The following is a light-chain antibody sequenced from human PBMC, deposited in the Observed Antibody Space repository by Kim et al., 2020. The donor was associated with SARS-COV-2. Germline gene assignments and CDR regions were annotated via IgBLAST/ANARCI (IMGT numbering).Light chain of an antibody. Sequence: LSPGERATRSCRASQTLSRKQLAWYQQKPGQAPRLLIYGAASRATGIPDRFSGRGSGTDFSLTINRLEPEDCAVYYCQQYGNSRTFGQGTKVDIK. V-gene: IGKV3-20*01. CDR2: GAA. CDR3: QQYGNSRT. J-gene: IGKJ1*01. CDR1: QTLSRKQ.